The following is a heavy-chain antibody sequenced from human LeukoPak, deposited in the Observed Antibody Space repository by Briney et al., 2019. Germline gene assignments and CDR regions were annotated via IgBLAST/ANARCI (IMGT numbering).Heavy chain of an antibody. V-gene: IGHV1-18*01. D-gene: IGHD4-23*01. CDR3: ARVAVAQYYFDY. J-gene: IGHJ4*02. CDR2: ISVYNGNT. CDR1: GGTFSSYA. Sequence: ASVKVSCKASGGTFSSYAISWVRQAPGQGLEWMGYISVYNGNTNYAQNFQGRVTMTTDTSTNTAYVELTSLRSDDTAVYYCARVAVAQYYFDYWGQGTLVTASS.